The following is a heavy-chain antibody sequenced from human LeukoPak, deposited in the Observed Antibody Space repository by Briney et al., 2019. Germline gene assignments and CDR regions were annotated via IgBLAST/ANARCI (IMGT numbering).Heavy chain of an antibody. CDR1: GFTFSSYA. Sequence: GRSLRLSCAASGFTFSSYAMHWVRQAPGKGLEWVAVISYDGSNKYYADSVKGRFTISRDNSKNTLYLQMNSLRAEDTAVYYCAREGGITMIVVVPPDYWGQGTLVTVSS. J-gene: IGHJ4*02. D-gene: IGHD3-22*01. CDR3: AREGGITMIVVVPPDY. CDR2: ISYDGSNK. V-gene: IGHV3-30-3*01.